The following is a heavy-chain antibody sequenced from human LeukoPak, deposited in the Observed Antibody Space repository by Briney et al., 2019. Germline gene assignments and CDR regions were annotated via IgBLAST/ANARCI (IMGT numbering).Heavy chain of an antibody. V-gene: IGHV4-4*07. CDR1: GGPISSYY. CDR3: ARNRYYDYVWGSYREAPPDY. Sequence: SETLSLTCTVSGGPISSYYWSWIRQPAGKGLEWIGRIYTSGSTNYNPSLKSRVTMSVDTSKNQFSLKLSSVTAADTAVYYCARNRYYDYVWGSYREAPPDYWGQGTLVTVSS. CDR2: IYTSGST. J-gene: IGHJ4*02. D-gene: IGHD3-16*02.